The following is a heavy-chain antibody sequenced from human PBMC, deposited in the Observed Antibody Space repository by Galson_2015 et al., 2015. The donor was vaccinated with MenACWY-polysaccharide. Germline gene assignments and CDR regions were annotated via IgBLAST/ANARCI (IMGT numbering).Heavy chain of an antibody. CDR3: SRIRKPYSSSGCDYYYYGMDV. V-gene: IGHV2-70*20. Sequence: PALVKPTQTLTLPCTFSGFSLSTSGMCVSWVRQPPGKALEWLALIEWDDDKFYSTSLKTRLTISKENSKNQVILTMTNMDPVDTATYYCSRIRKPYSSSGCDYYYYGMDVWGQGTTVTVSS. CDR1: GFSLSTSGMC. CDR2: IEWDDDK. D-gene: IGHD6-19*01. J-gene: IGHJ6*02.